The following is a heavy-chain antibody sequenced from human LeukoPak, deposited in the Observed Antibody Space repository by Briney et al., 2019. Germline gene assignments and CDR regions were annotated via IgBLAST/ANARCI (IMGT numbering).Heavy chain of an antibody. CDR1: GFTFSTYA. CDR3: ANDLFGGHGY. D-gene: IGHD3-16*01. J-gene: IGHJ4*02. V-gene: IGHV3-23*01. Sequence: PGGSLRLSCAVSGFTFSTYAMSWVRQAPGNGLEWVSGISGNGDRGQSADSVKGRFTISRDNSKSVVFLQMNNLGVDDTAIYFCANDLFGGHGYWGQGVMVTVSS. CDR2: ISGNGDRG.